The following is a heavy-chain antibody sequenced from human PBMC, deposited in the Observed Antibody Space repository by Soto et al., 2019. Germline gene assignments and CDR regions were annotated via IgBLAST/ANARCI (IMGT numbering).Heavy chain of an antibody. CDR1: GGSLSNYY. J-gene: IGHJ4*02. CDR3: ARGRSTSRY. D-gene: IGHD2-2*01. V-gene: IGHV4-59*01. CDR2: IYYSGSS. Sequence: QVQLQESGPGLVKPSETLSLTCAVAGGSLSNYYWSWIRQPPGMGLEWIGYIYYSGSSAYNPSLKSRVTISVDTSKNQLSLKLSSVTAADTAVYYCARGRSTSRYWGQGILVTVSS.